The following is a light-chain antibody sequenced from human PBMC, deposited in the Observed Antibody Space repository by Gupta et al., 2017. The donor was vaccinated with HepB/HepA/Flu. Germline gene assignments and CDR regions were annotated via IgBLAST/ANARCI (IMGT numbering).Light chain of an antibody. J-gene: IGLJ3*02. Sequence: SVLTQPPSASGAPGQRVTISCSGSSSNIGSNPVNWYQQFPGTAPKLLIYSNYQRPSGVPDRFSGSNSGTSASLAISGLQSEDEADYYCAAWDDSHWVFGGGTKLTVL. CDR2: SNY. CDR1: SSNIGSNP. CDR3: AAWDDSHWV. V-gene: IGLV1-44*01.